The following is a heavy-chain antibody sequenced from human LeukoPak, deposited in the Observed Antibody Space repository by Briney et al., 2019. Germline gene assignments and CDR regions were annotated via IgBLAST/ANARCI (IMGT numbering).Heavy chain of an antibody. CDR3: ARVYKGLRFLEWLFSRSFDP. V-gene: IGHV4-34*01. D-gene: IGHD3-3*01. J-gene: IGHJ5*02. Sequence: SETLSLTCAVYGGSFSGYYWSWIRQPPGKGLEWLGEINHSGSTNYNPSLKSRVTISVDTSKNQFSLKLSSVTAADTAVYYCARVYKGLRFLEWLFSRSFDPWGQGTLVTVSS. CDR1: GGSFSGYY. CDR2: INHSGST.